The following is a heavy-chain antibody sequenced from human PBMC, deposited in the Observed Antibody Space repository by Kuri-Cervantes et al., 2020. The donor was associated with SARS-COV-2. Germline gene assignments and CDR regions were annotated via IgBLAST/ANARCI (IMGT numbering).Heavy chain of an antibody. CDR2: IRSKANSYAT. Sequence: GESLKISCAASGFTFSGSAMHWVRQASGKGLEWVGRIRSKANSYATAYAASVKGRFTISRDDSKNTAYLQMNSLRAEDTAVYYCARVMYSSSRNKYAFDIWGQGTMVTVSS. D-gene: IGHD6-13*01. J-gene: IGHJ3*02. V-gene: IGHV3-73*01. CDR1: GFTFSGSA. CDR3: ARVMYSSSRNKYAFDI.